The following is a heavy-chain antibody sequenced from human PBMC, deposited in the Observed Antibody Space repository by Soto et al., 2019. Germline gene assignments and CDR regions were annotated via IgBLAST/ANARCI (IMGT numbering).Heavy chain of an antibody. J-gene: IGHJ4*02. CDR2: SSGSGSGGST. CDR1: GFTFTNYA. V-gene: IGHV3-23*01. D-gene: IGHD4-4*01. CDR3: AKDRDDYRNYVFDY. Sequence: EVQLLESGGALVQPGGSLRLSCAASGFTFTNYAMTWVRQAPGKGLEWVSISSGSGSGGSTNYADSVKGRCTISRDNSMNTLYLQMNSLRVEDTAVYYCAKDRDDYRNYVFDYWGQGTLVTGSS.